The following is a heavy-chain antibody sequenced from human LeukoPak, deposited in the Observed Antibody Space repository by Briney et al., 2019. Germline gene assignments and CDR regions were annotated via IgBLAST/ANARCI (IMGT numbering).Heavy chain of an antibody. D-gene: IGHD6-6*01. CDR2: ISHDGSNK. V-gene: IGHV3-30*01. CDR1: GFTFSSCA. CDR3: ASRSSSLIDY. J-gene: IGHJ4*02. Sequence: GGSLRLSCAASGFTFSSCAMHWVRQAPGKGLEWVAVISHDGSNKYYADSVKGRFTISRDNSKNTLYLQMNSLRAEDTAVYYCASRSSSLIDYWGQGTLVTVSS.